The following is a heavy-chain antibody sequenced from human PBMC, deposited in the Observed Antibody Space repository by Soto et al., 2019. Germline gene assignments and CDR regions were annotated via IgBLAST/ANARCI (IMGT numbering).Heavy chain of an antibody. D-gene: IGHD2-8*01. Sequence: QVQLVQSGAEVTTPGASVKVSSKATGYTFASYDINWVRQATGQGLEWMGWMSPNSGATGYAQKFQGRVTMTRDTSISTVYMELSNLRSEDTAIYYCARGVDNGVDVWGQGSTVTVSS. CDR2: MSPNSGAT. CDR3: ARGVDNGVDV. J-gene: IGHJ6*02. CDR1: GYTFASYD. V-gene: IGHV1-8*01.